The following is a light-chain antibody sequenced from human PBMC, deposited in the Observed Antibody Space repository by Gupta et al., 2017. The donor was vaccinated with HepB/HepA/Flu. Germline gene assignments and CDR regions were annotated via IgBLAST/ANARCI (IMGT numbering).Light chain of an antibody. V-gene: IGLV2-8*01. CDR2: EVS. Sequence: QSALTQPPSASGSPRQSVTISCAGTSSDVGGYNYVSWYQQHPGKAPKLLMYEVSKRPSGVPDRFSGSKSGNTASLTVSGLQAEDEANYYCSSYAGNNNYVFGTGTEVTVL. J-gene: IGLJ1*01. CDR1: SSDVGGYNY. CDR3: SSYAGNNNYV.